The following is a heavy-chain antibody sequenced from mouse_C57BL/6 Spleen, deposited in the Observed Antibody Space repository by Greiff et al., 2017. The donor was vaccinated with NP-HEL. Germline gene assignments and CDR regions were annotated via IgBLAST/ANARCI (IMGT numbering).Heavy chain of an antibody. CDR3: ARNRDDYLFAY. CDR2: LWTGGGT. Sequence: VKLVESGPGLVAPSQSLSIPCTVSGFSLTSYAISWVRQPPGKGLEWLGVLWTGGGTNYTSALKSRLSISKDNSKSQVFLKMNSLQTDDTARYYCARNRDDYLFAYWGQGTLVTVSA. CDR1: GFSLTSYA. D-gene: IGHD2-4*01. J-gene: IGHJ3*01. V-gene: IGHV2-9-1*01.